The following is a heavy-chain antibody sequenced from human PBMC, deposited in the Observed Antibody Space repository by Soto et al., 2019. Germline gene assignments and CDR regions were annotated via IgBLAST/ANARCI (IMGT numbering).Heavy chain of an antibody. CDR1: GFTFDDYA. V-gene: IGHV3-9*01. J-gene: IGHJ5*02. D-gene: IGHD3-3*01. CDR3: AKEVARYYDFWSGSGFDP. CDR2: ISWNSGSI. Sequence: SLRLSCAASGFTFDDYAMHWVRQAPGKGLEWVSGISWNSGSIGYADSVKGRFTISRDNAKNSLYLQMNSLRAEDTALYYCAKEVARYYDFWSGSGFDPWGQGTLVTVSS.